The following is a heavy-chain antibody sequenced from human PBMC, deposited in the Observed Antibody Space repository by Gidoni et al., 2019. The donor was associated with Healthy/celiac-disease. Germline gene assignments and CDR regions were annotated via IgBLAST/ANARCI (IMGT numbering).Heavy chain of an antibody. CDR3: AREGDSSGYPNWFDP. Sequence: QVQLVQSGAEVKKPGSSVQVSCKASGGTFSSYAISWVRQAPGQGLEWMGRIIPLLGIANYAQKCQGRVTITADKSKGTDYMELRSLRSEDTAVYYCAREGDSSGYPNWFDPWGQGTLVTVSS. CDR2: IIPLLGIA. V-gene: IGHV1-69*04. D-gene: IGHD3-22*01. J-gene: IGHJ5*02. CDR1: GGTFSSYA.